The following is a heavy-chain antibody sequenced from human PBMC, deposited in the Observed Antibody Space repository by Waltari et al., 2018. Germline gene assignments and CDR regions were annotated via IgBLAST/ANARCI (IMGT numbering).Heavy chain of an antibody. CDR1: GFTFDDYA. V-gene: IGHV3-43D*04. CDR2: ISWDVGST. D-gene: IGHD6-13*01. CDR3: ARGEQQLAIVR. Sequence: EVQLVESGGVVVQPGGSLRLSCAASGFTFDDYAMHWVRQAPGKGLDWVFLISWDVGSTYYADSVKGRFTISRDNAKNSLYLQMNSLRAEDTAVYYCARGEQQLAIVRWGQGTLVTVSS. J-gene: IGHJ4*02.